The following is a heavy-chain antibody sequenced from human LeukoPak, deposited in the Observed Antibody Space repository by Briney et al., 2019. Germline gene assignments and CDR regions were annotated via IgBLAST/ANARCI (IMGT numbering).Heavy chain of an antibody. J-gene: IGHJ6*02. CDR2: IYYSGST. Sequence: SETLSLTCTVSGGSISSYYWSWFRQPPGKGLEWIGYIYYSGSTNYNPSLKSRVTISVDTSKNQFSLKLSSVTAADTAVYYCARATPWGYSSSFSCYYGMDVWGQGTTVTVSS. D-gene: IGHD6-13*01. CDR3: ARATPWGYSSSFSCYYGMDV. CDR1: GGSISSYY. V-gene: IGHV4-59*01.